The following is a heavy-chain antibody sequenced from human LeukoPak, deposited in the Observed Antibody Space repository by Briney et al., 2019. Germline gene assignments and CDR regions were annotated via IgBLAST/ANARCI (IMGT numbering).Heavy chain of an antibody. J-gene: IGHJ4*02. CDR3: AKARLVVVAATPWDY. CDR2: ISGSGGST. D-gene: IGHD2-15*01. Sequence: GGSLRLSCAASGFTFSSYAMSWVRQAPGKGLEWVSAISGSGGSTYYADSVKGRFTISRDNSKNTLYLQMNSLRAEDTAVYYCAKARLVVVAATPWDYWGQGTLVTVSS. V-gene: IGHV3-23*01. CDR1: GFTFSSYA.